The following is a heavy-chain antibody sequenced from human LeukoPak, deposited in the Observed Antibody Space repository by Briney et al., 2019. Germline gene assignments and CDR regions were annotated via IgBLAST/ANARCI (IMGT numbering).Heavy chain of an antibody. CDR2: ISYDGSNK. V-gene: IGHV3-30-3*01. Sequence: GRSLRLSCAASGLTFSSYAMHWVRQAPGKGLEWVAVISYDGSNKYYADSVKGRFTISRDNSKNTLYLQMNSLRAEDTAVYYCARDGSRGGSSGYLWYFDYWGQGTLVTVSS. CDR3: ARDGSRGGSSGYLWYFDY. D-gene: IGHD3-22*01. CDR1: GLTFSSYA. J-gene: IGHJ4*02.